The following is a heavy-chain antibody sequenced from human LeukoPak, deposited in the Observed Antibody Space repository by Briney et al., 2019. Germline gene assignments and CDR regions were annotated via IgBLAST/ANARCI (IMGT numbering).Heavy chain of an antibody. CDR3: ARPYYYDSSGYYLDY. CDR1: GFTFSSYS. CDR2: ISSSSSYI. V-gene: IGHV3-21*01. J-gene: IGHJ4*02. D-gene: IGHD3-22*01. Sequence: GGSLRLSCAASGFTFSSYSMNWVRQAPGKGLEWVSSISSSSSYIYYADLVKGRFTISRDNAKNSLYLQMNSLRAEDTAVYYCARPYYYDSSGYYLDYWGQGTLVTVSS.